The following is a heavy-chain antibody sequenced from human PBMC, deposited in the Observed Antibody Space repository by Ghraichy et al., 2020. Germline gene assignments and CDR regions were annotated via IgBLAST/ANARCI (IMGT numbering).Heavy chain of an antibody. CDR2: IYYSGST. V-gene: IGHV4-30-4*01. D-gene: IGHD6-6*01. CDR1: GGSISSGDYY. Sequence: SETLSLTCTVSGGSISSGDYYWSWIRQPPGKGLEWIGYIYYSGSTYYNPSLKSRVTISVDTSKNQFSLKLSSVTAADTAVYYCARVKLVRGWFDPWGQGTLVTVSS. J-gene: IGHJ5*02. CDR3: ARVKLVRGWFDP.